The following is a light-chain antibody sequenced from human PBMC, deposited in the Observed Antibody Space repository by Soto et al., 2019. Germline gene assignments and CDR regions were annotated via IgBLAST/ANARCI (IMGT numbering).Light chain of an antibody. CDR3: QQYYSPPFT. CDR1: QSVLFRSNKKNN. V-gene: IGKV4-1*01. Sequence: DIVMNQSPDSLAVSLGERATINCKSSQSVLFRSNKKNNLAWYQQKPRQPPKLLISWASSRESGVPDRFSGSGSGSDFTLTMSSLQAEDVAVYFCQQYYSPPFTFGPGTKVDIK. CDR2: WAS. J-gene: IGKJ3*01.